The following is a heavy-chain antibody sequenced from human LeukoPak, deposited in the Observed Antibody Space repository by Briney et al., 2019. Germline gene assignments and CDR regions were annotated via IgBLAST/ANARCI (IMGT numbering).Heavy chain of an antibody. D-gene: IGHD3-22*01. V-gene: IGHV1-69*13. Sequence: SVKVSCKASGYTFTSYDINWVRQATGQGLEWMGGIIPIFGTANYAQKFQGRVTITADESTSTAYMELSSLRSEDTAVYYCARGYDSNGWAFWGQGALVTVSS. CDR2: IIPIFGTA. CDR3: ARGYDSNGWAF. J-gene: IGHJ4*02. CDR1: GYTFTSYD.